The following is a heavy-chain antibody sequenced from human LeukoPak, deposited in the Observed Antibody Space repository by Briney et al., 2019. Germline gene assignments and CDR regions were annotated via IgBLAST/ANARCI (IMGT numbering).Heavy chain of an antibody. Sequence: GGSLRLSCAASGFTFSSYEMNWVRQAPGKGLEWVSYISSSGSTIYYADSVKGRFTISRDNAKNSLYLQMNSLRAEDTAVYYCAKAATPLRLGELSLLAYFDYWGQGTLVTVSS. D-gene: IGHD3-16*02. CDR3: AKAATPLRLGELSLLAYFDY. V-gene: IGHV3-48*03. J-gene: IGHJ4*02. CDR2: ISSSGSTI. CDR1: GFTFSSYE.